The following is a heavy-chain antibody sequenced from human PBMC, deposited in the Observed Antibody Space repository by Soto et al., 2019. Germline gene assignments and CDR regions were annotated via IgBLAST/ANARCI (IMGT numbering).Heavy chain of an antibody. Sequence: QVQLQESGPGLVKPSETLSLTCTVSGGSISSYYWSWIRQPPGKGLEWIGYIYYSGSTNYNPSLKCRVTISVDTSKYQFSLKLSSVTAADTAVYYCARSTSSAYYYYHYYMDVWGKGTTVTVSS. CDR1: GGSISSYY. J-gene: IGHJ6*03. V-gene: IGHV4-59*01. CDR3: ARSTSSAYYYYHYYMDV. CDR2: IYYSGST. D-gene: IGHD2-2*01.